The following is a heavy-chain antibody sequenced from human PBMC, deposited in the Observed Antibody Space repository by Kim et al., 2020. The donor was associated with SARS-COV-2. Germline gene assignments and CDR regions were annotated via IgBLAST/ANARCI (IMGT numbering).Heavy chain of an antibody. V-gene: IGHV4-59*01. D-gene: IGHD1-26*01. Sequence: LKSRVTISVDTSKNQFSLKLSSVTAADTAVYYWARERELPTHYYYFYMDVWGKGTTVTVSS. J-gene: IGHJ6*03. CDR3: ARERELPTHYYYFYMDV.